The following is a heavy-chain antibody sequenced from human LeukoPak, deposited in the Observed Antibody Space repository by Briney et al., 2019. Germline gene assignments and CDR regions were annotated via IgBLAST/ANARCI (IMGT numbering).Heavy chain of an antibody. CDR2: ISGSGGST. V-gene: IGHV3-23*01. D-gene: IGHD2-21*02. CDR1: GFTFSSYG. CDR3: ARVVTGLDNWFLL. Sequence: GGSLRLSCAASGFTFSSYGMRWVRQAPGKGLEWVSAISGSGGSTYYADSVKGRFTISRDNSKNTLYLQMNSLRAEDTAVYYCARVVTGLDNWFLLWGEGPVVSVSS. J-gene: IGHJ5*02.